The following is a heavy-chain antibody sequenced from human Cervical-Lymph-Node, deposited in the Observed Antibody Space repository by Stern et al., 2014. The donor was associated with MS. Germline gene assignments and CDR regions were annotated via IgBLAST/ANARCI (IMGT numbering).Heavy chain of an antibody. CDR3: ARELVGSYLSLTSYYFGMDV. D-gene: IGHD1-26*01. Sequence: VQLVESGGGLVKPGGSLRLSCGASGFDFNTYGMNWVRQAPGKGLEWVAHISFSSGYTNYADSVKGRFTISRDNAKKSLYLQMNSLRAEDTAVYYCARELVGSYLSLTSYYFGMDVWGQGTTVIVSS. CDR1: GFDFNTYG. J-gene: IGHJ6*02. CDR2: ISFSSGYT. V-gene: IGHV3-21*01.